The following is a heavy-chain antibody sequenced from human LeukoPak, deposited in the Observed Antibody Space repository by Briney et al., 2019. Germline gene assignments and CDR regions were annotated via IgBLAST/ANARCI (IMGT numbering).Heavy chain of an antibody. CDR3: ARDSPRYCRGGSCYAFDI. D-gene: IGHD2-15*01. Sequence: SQTLSLTCAVSGGSISSGGYSWSWIRQPPGKGLEWIGYIYHSGSTYYNPSLKSRVTISVDRSKNQFSLKLSSVTAADTAVYYCARDSPRYCRGGSCYAFDIWGQGTMVTVSS. CDR1: GGSISSGGYS. CDR2: IYHSGST. V-gene: IGHV4-30-2*01. J-gene: IGHJ3*02.